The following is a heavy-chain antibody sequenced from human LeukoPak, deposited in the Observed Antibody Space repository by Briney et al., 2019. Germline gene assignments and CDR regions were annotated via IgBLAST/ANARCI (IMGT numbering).Heavy chain of an antibody. J-gene: IGHJ6*03. V-gene: IGHV3-11*01. Sequence: GGSLRLFCAASGFTFSDYYMSWIRQAPGKGLEWVSYISSSGSSIYYADSVKGRFTISRDNAKNSLYLQMNSLRAEDTAVYYCARASGGYYYYMDVWGKGTTVTVSS. CDR3: ARASGGYYYYMDV. CDR1: GFTFSDYY. D-gene: IGHD3-16*01. CDR2: ISSSGSSI.